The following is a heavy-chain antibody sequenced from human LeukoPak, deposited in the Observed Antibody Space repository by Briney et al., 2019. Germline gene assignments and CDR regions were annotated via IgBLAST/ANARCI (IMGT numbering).Heavy chain of an antibody. CDR3: VGTFTVFGVVATIA. CDR1: GFTFKIYT. J-gene: IGHJ4*02. D-gene: IGHD3-3*01. CDR2: ISYSGDNRGGNT. V-gene: IGHV3-23*01. Sequence: GGSLRLSYAAFGFTFKIYTMNWVRQAPGKGLEWLSSISYSGDNRGGNTYYADSVRGRFSISRDTSQNTVFLQMSSLRVDDTAAYYCVGTFTVFGVVATIAWGQGTLVTVSS.